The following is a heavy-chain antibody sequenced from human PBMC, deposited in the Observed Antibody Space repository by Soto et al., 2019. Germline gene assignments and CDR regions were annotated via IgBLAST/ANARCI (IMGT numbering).Heavy chain of an antibody. CDR1: GGSVSSGSYY. V-gene: IGHV4-61*01. Sequence: QVQLQESGPGLVKPSETLSLTCTVSGGSVSSGSYYWSWIRQPPGKGLEWIGYIYYSGSTNYNPSLTSPVTTSVDTSKNQSPLKLSSVTAADTAVYYCARVGRDTAMVTGYYYYGMDVWGQGTTVTVSS. D-gene: IGHD5-18*01. CDR3: ARVGRDTAMVTGYYYYGMDV. CDR2: IYYSGST. J-gene: IGHJ6*02.